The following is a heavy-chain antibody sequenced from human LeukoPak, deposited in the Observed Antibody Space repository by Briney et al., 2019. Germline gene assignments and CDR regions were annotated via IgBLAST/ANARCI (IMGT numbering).Heavy chain of an antibody. J-gene: IGHJ4*02. Sequence: GGSLRLSCAASGFTFSSYWMSWVRQAPGKGLEWVANIKQDGSEKYYVDSVKGRFTISRDNAKNSLYLQMNSLRAEDTAVYYCAKDRGGIFGVVRRLTYYFDSWGQGTLVTVSS. CDR3: AKDRGGIFGVVRRLTYYFDS. D-gene: IGHD3-3*01. V-gene: IGHV3-7*01. CDR2: IKQDGSEK. CDR1: GFTFSSYW.